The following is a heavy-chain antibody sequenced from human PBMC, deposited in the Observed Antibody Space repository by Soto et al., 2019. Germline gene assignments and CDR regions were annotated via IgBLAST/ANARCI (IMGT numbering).Heavy chain of an antibody. D-gene: IGHD2-2*01. CDR3: ARATLVPADAGDYSSGMDV. Sequence: QVQLVQSGAEVKKPGSSVKVSCKASGGTFSSYAISWVRQAPGQGLEWMGGIIPIFGTANYAQKFQGRVTITADESTSTAYMELSSLRSEDTAVYYCARATLVPADAGDYSSGMDVWGQGTTVTVSS. J-gene: IGHJ6*02. CDR2: IIPIFGTA. V-gene: IGHV1-69*12. CDR1: GGTFSSYA.